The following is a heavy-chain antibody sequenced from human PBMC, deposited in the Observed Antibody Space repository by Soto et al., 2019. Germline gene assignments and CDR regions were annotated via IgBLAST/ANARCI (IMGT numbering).Heavy chain of an antibody. CDR3: TSDPLRVSLSQTYGMEV. Sequence: LQLVESGGGLVQPGGSLRLSCAASGFAFSSFSMNWVRQAPGKGLEWISYISSTTTTIYYADSVKGRFTISRDSAENTLYLQMNRVRDEDTAVYYCTSDPLRVSLSQTYGMEVWGPGTTVTVFS. J-gene: IGHJ6*01. CDR2: ISSTTTTI. CDR1: GFAFSSFS. V-gene: IGHV3-48*02. D-gene: IGHD2-8*01.